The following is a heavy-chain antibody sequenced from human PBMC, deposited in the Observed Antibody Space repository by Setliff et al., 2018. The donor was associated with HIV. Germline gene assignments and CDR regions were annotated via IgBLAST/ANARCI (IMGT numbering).Heavy chain of an antibody. Sequence: PSETLSLTCTVSGYSISSGYYWGFIRQPPGKGLEWIGEIDHSGSTNYNPSLRSRVIMSMDTSKNQFSLQLSSVTAADTAVYYCARGSTVWAFAHWGQGALVTVSS. CDR3: ARGSTVWAFAH. CDR2: IDHSGST. V-gene: IGHV4-38-2*02. J-gene: IGHJ4*02. CDR1: GYSISSGYY. D-gene: IGHD7-27*01.